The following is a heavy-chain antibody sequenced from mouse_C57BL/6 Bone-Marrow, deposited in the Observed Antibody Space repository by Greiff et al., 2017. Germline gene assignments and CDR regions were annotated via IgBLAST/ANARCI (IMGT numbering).Heavy chain of an antibody. V-gene: IGHV1-19*01. Sequence: EVQLVESGPVLVKPGASVKMSCKASGYTFTDYYMNWVKQSHGKSLEWIGVVNPYNGGTSYNQKFKGKATLTVDKSSSTAYMELNSLPSEDSAVYYCARWSYDEAWFAYWGQGTLVTVSA. J-gene: IGHJ3*01. D-gene: IGHD2-12*01. CDR3: ARWSYDEAWFAY. CDR1: GYTFTDYY. CDR2: VNPYNGGT.